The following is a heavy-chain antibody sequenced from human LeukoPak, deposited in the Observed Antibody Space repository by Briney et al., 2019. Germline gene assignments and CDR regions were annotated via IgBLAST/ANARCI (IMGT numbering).Heavy chain of an antibody. J-gene: IGHJ5*02. CDR2: IYYSGST. CDR1: GGSISSSSYY. Sequence: SETLSLTCTVSGGSISSSSYYWGWIRQPPGKGLEWIGSIYYSGSTYHNPSLKSRVTISVDTSKNQLSLRLSSVTAADTAVYYCARGPPWFDPWGQGTLVTVSS. V-gene: IGHV4-39*01. CDR3: ARGPPWFDP.